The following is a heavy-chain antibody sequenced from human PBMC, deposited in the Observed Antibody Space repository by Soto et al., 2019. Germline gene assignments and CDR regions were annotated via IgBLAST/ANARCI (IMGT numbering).Heavy chain of an antibody. J-gene: IGHJ4*02. CDR1: GGSINTFY. Sequence: SETLSLTSTVSGGSINTFYWSWVRRPAGKGLEWIGRIFSSGSTSFNPSLESRVAMSVDMSKNHFSLNLSSVTAADMAVYYCAREGSYSAYNFAHGIQLWSFDFWGQGALVPVSS. CDR3: AREGSYSAYNFAHGIQLWSFDF. CDR2: IFSSGST. D-gene: IGHD5-12*01. V-gene: IGHV4-4*07.